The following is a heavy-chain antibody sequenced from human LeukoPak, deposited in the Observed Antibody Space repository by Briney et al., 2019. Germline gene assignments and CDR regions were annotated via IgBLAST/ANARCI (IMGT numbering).Heavy chain of an antibody. D-gene: IGHD3-22*01. CDR3: ARMDYDSSGYDHANFDY. CDR2: IYYSGST. CDR1: GGSISSGGYY. Sequence: SETLSLTCTVSGGSISSGGYYWSWIRQHPGKGLEWLGYIYYSGSTYYNPSLKSRVTISVDTSKNQFSLKLSSVTAADTAVYYCARMDYDSSGYDHANFDYWGQGTLVTVSS. V-gene: IGHV4-31*03. J-gene: IGHJ4*02.